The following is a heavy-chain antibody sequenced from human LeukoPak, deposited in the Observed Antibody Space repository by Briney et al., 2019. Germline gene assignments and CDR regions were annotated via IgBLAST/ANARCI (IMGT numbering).Heavy chain of an antibody. D-gene: IGHD4-17*01. CDR2: ISYDGSNK. J-gene: IGHJ4*02. V-gene: IGHV3-30*18. CDR1: GFTFSSYG. Sequence: GRSLRLSCAASGFTFSSYGMHWVRQAPGKGLEWVAVISYDGSNKYYADSVKGRFTISRDNSKNTLYLQMNSLRPEDTAVHYCAKYGVVTYGDYVGLYYFDYWGQGNLVTVSS. CDR3: AKYGVVTYGDYVGLYYFDY.